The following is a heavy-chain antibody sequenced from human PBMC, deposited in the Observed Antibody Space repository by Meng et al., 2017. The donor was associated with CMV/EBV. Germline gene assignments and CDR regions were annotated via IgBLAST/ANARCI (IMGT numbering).Heavy chain of an antibody. V-gene: IGHV3-30*02. CDR3: ATYCSSTSCYPKQFDY. CDR1: GFTFSRYG. D-gene: IGHD2-2*01. CDR2: IRYDGSNK. J-gene: IGHJ4*02. Sequence: GGSLRLSCAASGFTFSRYGMHWVRQAPGKGLEWVAFIRYDGSNKYYADSVKGRFTISRDNSKNTLYMQMNSLRAEDTAVYYCATYCSSTSCYPKQFDYWGQGTLVTVSS.